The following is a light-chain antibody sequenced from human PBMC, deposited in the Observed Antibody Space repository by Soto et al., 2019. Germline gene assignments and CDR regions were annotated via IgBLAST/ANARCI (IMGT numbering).Light chain of an antibody. J-gene: IGKJ1*01. CDR3: QQYNSYFWT. V-gene: IGKV1-5*02. CDR2: DAS. Sequence: MTHSLKTMTASVRDTVTIIHRPSQSISRWLSWYQQKRGKAPKLLIYDASSLESGVPSRFSGSGAGTEFTLVIISLQPDDFATYYCQQYNSYFWTFGQGTKGDIK. CDR1: QSISRW.